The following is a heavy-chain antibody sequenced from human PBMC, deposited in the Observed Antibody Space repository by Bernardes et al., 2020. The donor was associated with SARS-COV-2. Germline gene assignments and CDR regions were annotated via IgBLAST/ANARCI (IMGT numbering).Heavy chain of an antibody. CDR1: GGSISRGGYY. V-gene: IGHV4-31*03. D-gene: IGHD2-2*02. CDR3: ARDSTGYCVSTTCYSGMDV. J-gene: IGHJ6*02. Sequence: TLSLTCTVSGGSISRGGYYWSWIRQHPGKGLEWIGYIYSSGSTFYNPSLKSRLTISVDTSKNQFSLKLSSVTAADTAVYYCARDSTGYCVSTTCYSGMDVWGQGTTVTVSS. CDR2: IYSSGST.